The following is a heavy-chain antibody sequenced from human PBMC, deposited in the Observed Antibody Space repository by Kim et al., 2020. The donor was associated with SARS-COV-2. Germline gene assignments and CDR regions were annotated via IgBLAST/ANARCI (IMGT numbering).Heavy chain of an antibody. Sequence: GGSLRLSCAASGFTFSSYAMSWVRQAPGKGLEWVSAISRSGDTTYSADSVKGRFTISRDNSKSTLYLLMNSLSADDTAVYYCAKGLVQGYYYGMDVWGQGTTVTVSS. CDR2: ISRSGDTT. CDR3: AKGLVQGYYYGMDV. D-gene: IGHD6-19*01. CDR1: GFTFSSYA. V-gene: IGHV3-23*01. J-gene: IGHJ6*02.